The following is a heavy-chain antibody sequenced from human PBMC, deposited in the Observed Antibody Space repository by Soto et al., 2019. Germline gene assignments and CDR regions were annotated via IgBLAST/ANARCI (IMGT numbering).Heavy chain of an antibody. CDR3: ARGPYDGSGTLDF. CDR1: GFTFNTFG. D-gene: IGHD3-10*01. CDR2: ISYDGSDE. V-gene: IGHV3-30*03. Sequence: QVQLVESGGNMVQPGWSLTVSCAASGFTFNTFGMHWARQAPGKGLEWVAVISYDGSDEYYADSVKGRFTISRDKSMNTLSLQMNSLSVDDTGVYYCARGPYDGSGTLDFWGQGTLVTVSS. J-gene: IGHJ4*02.